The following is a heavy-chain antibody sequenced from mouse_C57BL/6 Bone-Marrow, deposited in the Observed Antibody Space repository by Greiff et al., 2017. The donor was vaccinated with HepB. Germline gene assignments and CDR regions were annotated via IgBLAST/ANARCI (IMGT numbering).Heavy chain of an antibody. Sequence: QVQLKQPGAELVRPGTSVKLSCKASGYTFTSYWMHWVKQRPGQGLEWIGVIDPSDSYTNYNQKFKGKATLTVDTSSSTAYMQLSSLTSEDSAVYYCARWDDYLDYWGQGTTLTVSS. CDR1: GYTFTSYW. CDR3: ARWDDYLDY. V-gene: IGHV1-59*01. J-gene: IGHJ2*01. D-gene: IGHD2-3*01. CDR2: IDPSDSYT.